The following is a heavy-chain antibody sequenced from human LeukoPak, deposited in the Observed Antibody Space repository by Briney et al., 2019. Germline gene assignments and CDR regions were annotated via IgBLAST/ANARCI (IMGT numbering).Heavy chain of an antibody. J-gene: IGHJ5*02. CDR3: ARDPNRGWYPDNWFDP. Sequence: ASVKVSCKASGYTFTSYAMNWVRQAPGQGLEWMGWINTNTGNPTYAQGFTGRFVFSLDTSVSTAYLQISSLKAEDTAVYYCARDPNRGWYPDNWFDPWGQGTLVTVSS. V-gene: IGHV7-4-1*02. D-gene: IGHD6-19*01. CDR2: INTNTGNP. CDR1: GYTFTSYA.